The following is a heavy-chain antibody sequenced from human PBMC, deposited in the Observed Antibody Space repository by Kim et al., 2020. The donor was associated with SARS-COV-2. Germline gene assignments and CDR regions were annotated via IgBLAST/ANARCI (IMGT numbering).Heavy chain of an antibody. CDR1: GFTLSSYA. CDR3: VRDPYSGYDL. J-gene: IGHJ4*02. D-gene: IGHD5-12*01. CDR2: ISYDGGNK. V-gene: IGHV3-30*04. Sequence: GGSLRLSCAASGFTLSSYAIHWVRQAPGKGLEWVAVISYDGGNKFYADSVKGRFTISRDTSKNTVYLQMNSLTAGDTAVYYCVRDPYSGYDLWGQGTLVVVSS.